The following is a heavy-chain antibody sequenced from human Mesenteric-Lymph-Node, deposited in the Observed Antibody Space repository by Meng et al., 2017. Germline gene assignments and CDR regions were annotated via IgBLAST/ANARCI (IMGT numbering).Heavy chain of an antibody. CDR1: GYSISSGYY. J-gene: IGHJ4*02. D-gene: IGHD3-10*01. CDR2: IYHSGST. Sequence: SETLSLTCAVSGYSISSGYYWGWIRQPPGKGLEWIGSIYHSGSTYYNPSLKSRVTISVDTSKNQFSLKLSSVTAADTAVYYCARYYASGSSYFDYWGQGTLVTVSS. V-gene: IGHV4-38-2*01. CDR3: ARYYASGSSYFDY.